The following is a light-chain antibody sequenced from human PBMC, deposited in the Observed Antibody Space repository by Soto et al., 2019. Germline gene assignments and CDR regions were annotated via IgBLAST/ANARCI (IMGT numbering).Light chain of an antibody. V-gene: IGKV1-27*01. Sequence: DIQMTQSPSSLSASVGDRVTITCRASQGISNYLAWYQQKPGKVPKILIYAASTLQSGVPSRFSVSGSGTDFTLTISSLQPEDVAPYYCQKYNSAPTFGGGTKVEIK. CDR3: QKYNSAPT. CDR1: QGISNY. CDR2: AAS. J-gene: IGKJ4*01.